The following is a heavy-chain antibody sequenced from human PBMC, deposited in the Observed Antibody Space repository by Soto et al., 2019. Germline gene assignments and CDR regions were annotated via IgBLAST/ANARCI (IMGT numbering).Heavy chain of an antibody. CDR3: ARESSQDDHSYYGVDV. CDR2: INHSGST. V-gene: IGHV4-34*01. Sequence: PSETLSLTCAVYGESFSGYYWNWIRQPPGKGLEWIGKINHSGSTNYNPSLKSRVTISVDTSKNQFYLKLTSVTAADTAVFYCARESSQDDHSYYGVDVWGQGTTVTVSS. CDR1: GESFSGYY. J-gene: IGHJ6*02.